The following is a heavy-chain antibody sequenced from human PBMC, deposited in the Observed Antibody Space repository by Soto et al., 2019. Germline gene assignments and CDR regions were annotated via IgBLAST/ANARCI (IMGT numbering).Heavy chain of an antibody. CDR2: ISSSSSYK. D-gene: IGHD6-19*01. J-gene: IGHJ4*02. CDR3: ARDPPDSSGQLYYFDY. Sequence: EVQLVESGGGLVKPGGSLRLSCAASGFTFSSYSMNWVRQAPGKGLEWVSSISSSSSYKKYADSVKRRITISRDNAKNSLSLQMNSLRAEDTAVYYCARDPPDSSGQLYYFDYWGQGTLVTVSS. V-gene: IGHV3-21*01. CDR1: GFTFSSYS.